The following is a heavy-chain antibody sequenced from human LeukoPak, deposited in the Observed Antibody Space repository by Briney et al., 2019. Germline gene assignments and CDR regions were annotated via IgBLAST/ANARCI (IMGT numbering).Heavy chain of an antibody. CDR1: GFTFSSYS. D-gene: IGHD5-12*01. V-gene: IGHV3-21*01. CDR2: ISSSSSYI. CDR3: AREMTDLVAALPGLFDY. J-gene: IGHJ4*02. Sequence: GGSLRLSCAASGFTFSSYSMNWVRQAPGKGLGWVSSISSSSSYIYYADSVKGRFTISRDNAKNSLYLQMNSLRAEDTAVYYCAREMTDLVAALPGLFDYWGQGTLVTVSS.